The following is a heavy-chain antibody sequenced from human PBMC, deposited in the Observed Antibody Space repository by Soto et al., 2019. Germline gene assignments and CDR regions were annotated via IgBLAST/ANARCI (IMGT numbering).Heavy chain of an antibody. V-gene: IGHV1-46*03. CDR1: GYTFTSYY. D-gene: IGHD6-13*01. CDR3: ARPTTSSSSHYYFDY. Sequence: ASVKVSCKASGYTFTSYYMHWVRQAPGQGLEWMGIINPSGGSTSYAQKLQGRVTMTRDTSTSTVYMELSSLRSEDTAVYYCARPTTSSSSHYYFDYWGQGTLVTVSS. CDR2: INPSGGST. J-gene: IGHJ4*02.